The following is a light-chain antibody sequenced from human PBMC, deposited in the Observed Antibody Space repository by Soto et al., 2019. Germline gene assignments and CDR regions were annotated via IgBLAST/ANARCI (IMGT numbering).Light chain of an antibody. Sequence: EIVLTQSPATLSSTTGETATLSCRASQYVGTRLAWYQHKPGQAPRLLIYYTSNRATGIPARFSGSGSGTDFTLTISRLEPEDFAVYYCHQYGSSPPWTFGQGTKVDI. CDR3: HQYGSSPPWT. CDR1: QYVGTR. CDR2: YTS. J-gene: IGKJ1*01. V-gene: IGKV3-20*01.